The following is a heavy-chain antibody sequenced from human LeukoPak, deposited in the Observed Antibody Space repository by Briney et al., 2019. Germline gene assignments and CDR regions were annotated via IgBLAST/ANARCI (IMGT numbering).Heavy chain of an antibody. CDR3: ARVSITPGY. J-gene: IGHJ4*02. CDR1: GFTFSSYE. D-gene: IGHD3-10*01. Sequence: GGSLRLSCAASGFTFSSYEMNWVRQAPGKGLEWASYISSSGSTIYYADSVKGRFTISRDNAKNSLYLQMNSLRAEDTAVYYFARVSITPGYWGKGTLVTVSS. V-gene: IGHV3-48*03. CDR2: ISSSGSTI.